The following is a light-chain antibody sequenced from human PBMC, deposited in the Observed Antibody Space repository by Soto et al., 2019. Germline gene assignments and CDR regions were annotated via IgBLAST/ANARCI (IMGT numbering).Light chain of an antibody. V-gene: IGLV2-14*01. J-gene: IGLJ3*02. CDR3: TSYRSSNTWV. CDR2: EVS. CDR1: SSDVGGYNY. Sequence: QSVLTQPVSVSGSPGQSITISCTGTSSDVGGYNYVSWYQQHPGKAPKLMIYEVSNRPSGVSNRFSGSKSGNTASLTISGLQAEDEADFYCTSYRSSNTWVFGGGTKLTV.